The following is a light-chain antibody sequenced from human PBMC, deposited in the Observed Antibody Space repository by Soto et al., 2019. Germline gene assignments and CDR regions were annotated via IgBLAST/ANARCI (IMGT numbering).Light chain of an antibody. CDR2: GAS. V-gene: IGKV1D-12*01. CDR3: QQADSFPLT. J-gene: IGKJ4*01. CDR1: QDISTL. Sequence: DIQMTQSPSSVSASIGDTVTITCRASQDISTLLAWYQQKPGKAPQLLIYGASTLESGVPSRFSGRGSGTDVTLTISSLQPEDFATYFCQQADSFPLTFGGGTKVEIK.